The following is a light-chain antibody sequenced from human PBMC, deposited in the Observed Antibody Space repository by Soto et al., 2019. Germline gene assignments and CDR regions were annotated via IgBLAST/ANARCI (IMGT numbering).Light chain of an antibody. J-gene: IGKJ1*01. CDR2: RAS. Sequence: IQMPQYPSTLSASVGDRITITCRASQSIIRWLAWYQQKPGKAPKLLMYRASTLESGVPSRFSGSGTGTEFTLTISSLQPDDFATYHCQQYATFPRTFGQGTKVAIK. V-gene: IGKV1-5*03. CDR3: QQYATFPRT. CDR1: QSIIRW.